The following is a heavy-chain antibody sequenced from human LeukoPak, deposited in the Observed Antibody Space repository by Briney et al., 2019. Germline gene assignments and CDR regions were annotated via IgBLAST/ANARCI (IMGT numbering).Heavy chain of an antibody. J-gene: IGHJ4*02. D-gene: IGHD3-3*01. Sequence: PGGSLRLSCAASGFTLSSFGLHWFRQAPGKGREWVAVISSDGTSTSYADSVKGRFAISRDNSNNTLFLQVHSLRTEDTAVYFCARDFSGYYSADYWGQGTLVTVSS. CDR1: GFTLSSFG. CDR3: ARDFSGYYSADY. V-gene: IGHV3-30*09. CDR2: ISSDGTST.